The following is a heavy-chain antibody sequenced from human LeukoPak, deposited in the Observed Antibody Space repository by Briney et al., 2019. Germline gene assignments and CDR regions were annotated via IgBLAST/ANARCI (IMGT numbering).Heavy chain of an antibody. V-gene: IGHV3-9*01. CDR2: ISWNSGSI. D-gene: IGHD5-18*01. J-gene: IGHJ4*02. Sequence: SGGSLRLSCAASGFTFYDYAMHWVRHGPGKGLGWVSGISWNSGSIGYADSVKGRFTISRDNAKNSLYLQMNSLRAEDTAVYYCARDRVDTAMVPFDYWGQGTLVTVSS. CDR3: ARDRVDTAMVPFDY. CDR1: GFTFYDYA.